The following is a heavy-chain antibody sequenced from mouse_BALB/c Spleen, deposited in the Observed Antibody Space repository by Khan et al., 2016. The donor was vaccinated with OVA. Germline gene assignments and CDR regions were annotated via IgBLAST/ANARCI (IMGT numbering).Heavy chain of an antibody. J-gene: IGHJ2*01. V-gene: IGHV1S56*01. D-gene: IGHD1-1*01. CDR3: ARGYYGYLDY. CDR2: IYPVDGST. Sequence: QVRLQQSGPELVRPGASLKMSCKASGYTLTSYYIHWVKQRPGQGLEWIGWIYPVDGSTKYKEKFKGKTTLTADKSSSTASMLLSSLTSEDSAIYFCARGYYGYLDYWGQGTTLTVSS. CDR1: GYTLTSYY.